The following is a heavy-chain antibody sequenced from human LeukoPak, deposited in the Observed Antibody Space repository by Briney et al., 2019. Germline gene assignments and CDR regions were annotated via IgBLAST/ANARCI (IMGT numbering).Heavy chain of an antibody. D-gene: IGHD5-18*01. V-gene: IGHV3-23*01. Sequence: GGSLRLSCAASGNYWMHWVRQAPGKGLEWVSAISGSGGSTYYADSVKGRFTISRDNSKNTLYLQMNSLRAEDTAVYYCARPGESGYSYGYFDYWGQGTLVTVSS. CDR1: GNYW. CDR3: ARPGESGYSYGYFDY. CDR2: ISGSGGST. J-gene: IGHJ4*02.